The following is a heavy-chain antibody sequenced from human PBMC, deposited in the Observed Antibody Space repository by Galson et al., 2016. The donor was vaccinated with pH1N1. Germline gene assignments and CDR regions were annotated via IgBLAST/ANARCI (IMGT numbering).Heavy chain of an antibody. V-gene: IGHV1-8*01. CDR3: ARGPVYWYFDL. CDR2: MNPNNGNA. CDR1: GYTLTSYD. J-gene: IGHJ2*01. Sequence: SVKVSCKASGYTLTSYDINWVRQATGQGLEWMGWMNPNNGNADYAPKFQGRVTLTRNASINTAYMELGSQTSEDTAGYYCARGPVYWYFDLWGRGTPVIVSS.